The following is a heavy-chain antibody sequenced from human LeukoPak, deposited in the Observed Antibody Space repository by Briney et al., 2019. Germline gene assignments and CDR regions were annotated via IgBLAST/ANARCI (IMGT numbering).Heavy chain of an antibody. CDR1: GGSISSGGYY. D-gene: IGHD6-19*01. V-gene: IGHV3-7*03. CDR2: IKQDGSEK. J-gene: IGHJ4*02. Sequence: ETLSLTCTVSGGSISSGGYYWSWVRQAPGKGLEWVANIKQDGSEKYYVDSVKGRFTISRDNAKNSLYLQMNSLRAEDTAVYYCAREKFLEWYAVAGTFGYFDYWGQGTLVTVSS. CDR3: AREKFLEWYAVAGTFGYFDY.